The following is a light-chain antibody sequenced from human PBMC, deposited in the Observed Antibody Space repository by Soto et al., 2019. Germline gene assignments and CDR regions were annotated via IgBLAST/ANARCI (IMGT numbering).Light chain of an antibody. Sequence: EIVLTQSPGTLSLSPGERATLSCRASQSVSGSYVAWYQQKPGQAPRLLIYGASGRATGIPDRFSGSGSGTDFTLTISRLEHEDLEVYYCQQYGSSPLTLRGGTKVDIK. CDR2: GAS. CDR3: QQYGSSPLT. V-gene: IGKV3-20*01. CDR1: QSVSGSY. J-gene: IGKJ4*01.